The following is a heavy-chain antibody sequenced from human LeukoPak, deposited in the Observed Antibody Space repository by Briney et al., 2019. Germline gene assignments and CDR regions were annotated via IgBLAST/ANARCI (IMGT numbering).Heavy chain of an antibody. J-gene: IGHJ4*02. V-gene: IGHV1-2*02. CDR3: ARYVEEIQLWLRGSFDY. Sequence: ASVKVSCKASGYTFTDYYIHWVRQAPGQGLEWMGWIKPNSGGTNYAQKFQGRVTMTRDTSISTAYMELSRLRSDDTAVYYCARYVEEIQLWLRGSFDYWGQGTLVTVSS. CDR1: GYTFTDYY. D-gene: IGHD5-18*01. CDR2: IKPNSGGT.